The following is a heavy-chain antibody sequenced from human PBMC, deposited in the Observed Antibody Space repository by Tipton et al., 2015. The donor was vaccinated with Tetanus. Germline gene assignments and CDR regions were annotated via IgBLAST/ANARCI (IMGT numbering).Heavy chain of an antibody. CDR1: GYTFTHYG. Sequence: SGAEVKKPGASVKVSCKASGYTFTHYGISWVRQAPGQGLEWVGWISPFTGDTEYAQNLQDRLILTTDTSTATAYVEVRSLTSDDTAVYYCARDRAVPVQAYGTDVWGQGTSVTVSS. D-gene: IGHD6-19*01. J-gene: IGHJ6*02. CDR2: ISPFTGDT. CDR3: ARDRAVPVQAYGTDV. V-gene: IGHV1-18*01.